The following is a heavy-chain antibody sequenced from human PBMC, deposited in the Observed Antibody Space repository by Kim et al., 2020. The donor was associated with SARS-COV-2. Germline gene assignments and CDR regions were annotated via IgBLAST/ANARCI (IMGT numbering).Heavy chain of an antibody. CDR3: ARVVVPIAISDYFDY. D-gene: IGHD2-2*02. CDR2: IYYIGST. CDR1: GGSISSYY. Sequence: SETLSLTCTVSGGSISSYYWSWIRQPPGKGLEWIGYIYYIGSTNYNPSLKSRVTISVDTSKNQFSLKLSSVTAADTAVYYCARVVVPIAISDYFDYWGQGTLVTVPS. V-gene: IGHV4-59*13. J-gene: IGHJ4*02.